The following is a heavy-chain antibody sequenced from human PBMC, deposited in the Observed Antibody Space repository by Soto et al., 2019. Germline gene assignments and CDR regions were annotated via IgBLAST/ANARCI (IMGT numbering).Heavy chain of an antibody. CDR3: ARGGVGSGSDLPAY. CDR2: INHSGST. CDR1: GGSFSGYY. D-gene: IGHD1-26*01. Sequence: QVQLQQWGAGLLKPSETLSLTCAVYGGSFSGYYWSWIRQPPGKGLEWIGEINHSGSTNYNPSLKSRGTTSVCESTNQFSLKLISVTAADTAVYYCARGGVGSGSDLPAYWGQGTLVTVSS. J-gene: IGHJ4*02. V-gene: IGHV4-34*01.